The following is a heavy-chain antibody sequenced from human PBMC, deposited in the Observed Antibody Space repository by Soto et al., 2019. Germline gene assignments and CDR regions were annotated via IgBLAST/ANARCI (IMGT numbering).Heavy chain of an antibody. D-gene: IGHD1-1*01. CDR2: ITWNSGSK. CDR1: GFTFDDYA. V-gene: IGHV3-9*01. J-gene: IGHJ4*02. Sequence: EVQLVESGGGLVQPGRSLRLSCAASGFTFDDYAMHWVRKPPGKGLEGVSGITWNSGSKDYADSVKGRFTISRDNRKNSLYLQMNSLRGEDTALYYCTTTYPNDDSRVVAYWGQGTLVTVSS. CDR3: TTTYPNDDSRVVAY.